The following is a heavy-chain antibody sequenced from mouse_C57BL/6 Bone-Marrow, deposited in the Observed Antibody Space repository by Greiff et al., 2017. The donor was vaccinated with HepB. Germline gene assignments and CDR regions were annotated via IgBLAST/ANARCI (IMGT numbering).Heavy chain of an antibody. J-gene: IGHJ4*01. CDR2: IYPGSGST. V-gene: IGHV1-55*01. Sequence: QVHLQQPGAELVKPGASVKMSCKASGYTFTSYWITWVKQRPGQGLEWIGDIYPGSGSTNYNEKFKSKATLTVDTSSSTAYMQLSSLTSEDSAVYYWASRGLITTVVADYAMDYWGQGTSVTVSS. D-gene: IGHD1-1*01. CDR1: GYTFTSYW. CDR3: ASRGLITTVVADYAMDY.